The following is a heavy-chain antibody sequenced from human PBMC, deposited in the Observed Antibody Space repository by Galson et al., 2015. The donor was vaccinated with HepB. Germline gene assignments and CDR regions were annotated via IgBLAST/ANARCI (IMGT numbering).Heavy chain of an antibody. Sequence: CAISGDSVSSDSATWNWIRQSPSRGLEWLGRTYYRSKWYTDYPVSVKSRITINPDTSKNQFSLQLNSVTPEDTAVYYCARASRGHFDDWGQGTLVTVSS. CDR1: GDSVSSDSAT. V-gene: IGHV6-1*01. CDR3: ARASRGHFDD. CDR2: TYYRSKWYT. J-gene: IGHJ4*02.